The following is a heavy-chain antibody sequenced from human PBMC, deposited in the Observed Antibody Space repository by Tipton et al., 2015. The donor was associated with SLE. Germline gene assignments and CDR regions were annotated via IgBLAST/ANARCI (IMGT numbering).Heavy chain of an antibody. Sequence: SLRLSCAASGFTFSSYGMHWVRLAPGKGLEWVSSIDSSSTYISYAASVEGRFTISRDNPKNSLFLHMNSLRAEDAAVYYCARGGAGDLYYFFDLWGRGTLVTVYS. V-gene: IGHV3-21*01. CDR2: IDSSSTYI. D-gene: IGHD2/OR15-2a*01. CDR3: ARGGAGDLYYFFDL. J-gene: IGHJ2*01. CDR1: GFTFSSYG.